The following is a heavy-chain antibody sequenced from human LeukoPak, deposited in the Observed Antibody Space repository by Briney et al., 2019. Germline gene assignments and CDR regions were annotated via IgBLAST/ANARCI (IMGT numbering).Heavy chain of an antibody. J-gene: IGHJ4*02. D-gene: IGHD4-11*01. V-gene: IGHV1-46*01. CDR3: AGSGSNYVDLY. Sequence: ASVKVSCKASGYTFTSYYMHWVRQAPGQGLEWMGIINPSGGSTSYAQKFQGRVTMTRDASTSTVYMELSSLRSEDTAVYYCAGSGSNYVDLYWGQGTLVTVSS. CDR2: INPSGGST. CDR1: GYTFTSYY.